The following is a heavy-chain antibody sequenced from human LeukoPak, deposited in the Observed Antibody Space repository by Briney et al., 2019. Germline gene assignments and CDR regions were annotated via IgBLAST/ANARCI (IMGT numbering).Heavy chain of an antibody. CDR3: ARAIPLLRGLITPSFDY. V-gene: IGHV3-53*01. CDR1: GFTVSSNY. D-gene: IGHD3-10*01. Sequence: GGSLRLSCADSGFTVSSNYMSWVRQAPGKGLEWVSVIYSGSNTYYADSVKGRFTISRDNSKNTLYLQMNSLRAEDTAVYYCARAIPLLRGLITPSFDYWGQGTLVTVSS. CDR2: IYSGSNT. J-gene: IGHJ4*02.